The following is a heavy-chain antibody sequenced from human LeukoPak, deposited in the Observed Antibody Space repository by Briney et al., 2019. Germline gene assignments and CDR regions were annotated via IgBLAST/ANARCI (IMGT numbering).Heavy chain of an antibody. CDR2: IYTSGST. CDR3: ARSSGGFGELRFDY. V-gene: IGHV4-61*02. D-gene: IGHD3-10*01. J-gene: IGHJ4*02. CDR1: GGSISSGSYY. Sequence: SQTLSLTCTVSGGSISSGSYYRSWIRQPAGKGLEWIGRIYTSGSTNYNPSLKSRVTISVDTSKNQFSLKLSSVTAADTAVYYCARSSGGFGELRFDYWGQGTLVTVSS.